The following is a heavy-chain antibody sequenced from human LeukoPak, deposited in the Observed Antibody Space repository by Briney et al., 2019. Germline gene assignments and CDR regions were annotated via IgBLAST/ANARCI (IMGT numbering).Heavy chain of an antibody. V-gene: IGHV3-23*01. CDR2: ISGSGGST. CDR1: GFTFSSYG. CDR3: ARVGWGSSSPFDY. Sequence: GGTLRLSCAASGFTFSSYGMSWVRQAPGKGLEWVSAISGSGGSTYYADSVKGRFTISRDNSKNTLYLQMNSLRAEDTAVYYCARVGWGSSSPFDYWGQGTLVTVSS. J-gene: IGHJ4*02. D-gene: IGHD6-13*01.